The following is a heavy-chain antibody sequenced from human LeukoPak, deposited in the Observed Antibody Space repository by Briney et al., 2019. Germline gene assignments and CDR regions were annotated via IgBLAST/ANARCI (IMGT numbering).Heavy chain of an antibody. V-gene: IGHV4-59*01. CDR1: GGSISSYY. J-gene: IGHJ5*02. CDR3: ARRITSNCFDP. D-gene: IGHD3-10*01. CDR2: MHYSGSS. Sequence: SETLSLTCTVSGGSISSYYWSWVRQPPGKGLEWIGYMHYSGSSNYNPSLKSRLTMSVDTSKNQFSLKLSSVTAADTAVYYCARRITSNCFDPWGQGTLVTVSS.